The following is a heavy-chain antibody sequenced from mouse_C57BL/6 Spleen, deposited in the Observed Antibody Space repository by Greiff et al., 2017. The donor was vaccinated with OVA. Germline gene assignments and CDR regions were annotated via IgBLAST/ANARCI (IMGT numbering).Heavy chain of an antibody. D-gene: IGHD2-3*01. V-gene: IGHV14-4*01. Sequence: EVKLQESGAELVRPGASVKLSCTASGFNIKDDYMHWVKQRPEQGLEWIGWIDPENGDTEYASKFQGKATITADTSSNTAYLQLSSLTSEDTAVYYCTTGSGYYGGYAMDYWGQGTSVTVSS. CDR2: IDPENGDT. CDR3: TTGSGYYGGYAMDY. J-gene: IGHJ4*01. CDR1: GFNIKDDY.